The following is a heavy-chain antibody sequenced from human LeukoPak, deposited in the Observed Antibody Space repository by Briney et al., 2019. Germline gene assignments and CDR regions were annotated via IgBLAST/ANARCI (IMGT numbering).Heavy chain of an antibody. V-gene: IGHV3-23*01. CDR2: ISGSGSGT. CDR3: AKTGWVSTKINWFDL. CDR1: GFTFTSYA. Sequence: GGSLRLSCVASGFTFTSYALSWVRQAPGKGLEWVSTISGSGSGTYYADSVKGRFTISIDNYKNTLYVQMNSLRADDTAVYYCAKTGWVSTKINWFDLWCQRTLVTVSS. J-gene: IGHJ5*02. D-gene: IGHD1-14*01.